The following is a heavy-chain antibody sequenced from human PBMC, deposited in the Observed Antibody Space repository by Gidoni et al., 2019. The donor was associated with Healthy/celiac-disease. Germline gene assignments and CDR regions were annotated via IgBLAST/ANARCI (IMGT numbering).Heavy chain of an antibody. Sequence: QVQRVQSGAQVKKPGSSVKVCCKAYGGTFSRCAISWVRQAPGQGLEWMGGIIPIVGTANYAQKFQGRVTITADESTSTAYMELSSLRSEDTAVYYCARGGVIAVAGKPHIGDAFDIWGQGTMVTVSS. D-gene: IGHD6-19*01. V-gene: IGHV1-69*01. CDR3: ARGGVIAVAGKPHIGDAFDI. CDR2: IIPIVGTA. CDR1: GGTFSRCA. J-gene: IGHJ3*02.